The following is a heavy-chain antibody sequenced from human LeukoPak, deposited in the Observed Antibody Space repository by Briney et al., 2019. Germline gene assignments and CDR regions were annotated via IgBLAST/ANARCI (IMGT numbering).Heavy chain of an antibody. CDR3: AKGRVGGYSYIDYYYYMDV. D-gene: IGHD5-18*01. CDR2: ISSSSSYI. CDR1: GFTFSSYS. J-gene: IGHJ6*03. V-gene: IGHV3-21*01. Sequence: GGSRRLSCAASGFTFSSYSMNWVRQAPGKGLEWVSSISSSSSYIYYADSVKGRFTISRDNAKNSLYLQMNSLRAEDTAVYYCAKGRVGGYSYIDYYYYMDVWGKGTTVTVSS.